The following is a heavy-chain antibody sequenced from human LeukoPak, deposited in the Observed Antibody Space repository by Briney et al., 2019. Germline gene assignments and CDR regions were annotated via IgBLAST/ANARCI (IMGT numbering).Heavy chain of an antibody. J-gene: IGHJ5*02. Sequence: GESLKISCKGSGYSFTSHWIAWVRQMPGKGLEWMAIYYTADSDIRYSPSFQGQVSISADKSISTAYLQWSSLKASDTAMYYCARQPGAGWFDPWGQGTLVTVSS. CDR1: GYSFTSHW. V-gene: IGHV5-51*01. CDR2: YYTADSDI. D-gene: IGHD3-10*01. CDR3: ARQPGAGWFDP.